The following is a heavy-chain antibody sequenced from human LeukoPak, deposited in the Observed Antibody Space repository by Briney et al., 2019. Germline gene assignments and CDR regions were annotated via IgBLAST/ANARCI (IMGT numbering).Heavy chain of an antibody. V-gene: IGHV1-2*02. J-gene: IGHJ4*02. Sequence: GASVKVSCKASGYTFTGYYMHWVRRTPGQGLEWMGWINPKSGGTNYAQNFQGRVTMTRDTSISTAYMELSGLRSDDRAVYYCVRDAIAAAGTGGWGQGTLVTVSS. CDR1: GYTFTGYY. D-gene: IGHD6-13*01. CDR2: INPKSGGT. CDR3: VRDAIAAAGTGG.